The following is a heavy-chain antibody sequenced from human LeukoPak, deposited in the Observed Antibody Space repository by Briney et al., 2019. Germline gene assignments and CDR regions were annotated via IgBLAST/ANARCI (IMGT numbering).Heavy chain of an antibody. CDR3: ARESSGYYFGWFDP. D-gene: IGHD3-22*01. J-gene: IGHJ5*02. Sequence: SETLSLTCAVYGGSFSGYYWSWIRQPPGKGLEWIGEINHSGSTNYNPSLKRRVNISVDTSKNQFSLKLSSVTAADTAVYYCARESSGYYFGWFDPWGQGTLVTVSS. V-gene: IGHV4-34*01. CDR2: INHSGST. CDR1: GGSFSGYY.